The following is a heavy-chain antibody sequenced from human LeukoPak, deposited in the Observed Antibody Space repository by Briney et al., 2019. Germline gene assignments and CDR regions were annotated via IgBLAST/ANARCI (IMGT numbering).Heavy chain of an antibody. CDR2: ISGRGGST. Sequence: GGSLRLSCAASGFTFSSYAMSWVRQAPGKGLEWVSAISGRGGSTYYADSVKGRFTISRDNSKNTLYLQMNSLRAEDTAVYYCAKVKYSSGWSLDYWGQGTLVTVSS. J-gene: IGHJ4*02. D-gene: IGHD6-19*01. CDR1: GFTFSSYA. CDR3: AKVKYSSGWSLDY. V-gene: IGHV3-23*01.